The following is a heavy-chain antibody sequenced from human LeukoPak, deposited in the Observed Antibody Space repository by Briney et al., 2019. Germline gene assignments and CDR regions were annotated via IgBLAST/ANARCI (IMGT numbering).Heavy chain of an antibody. CDR1: GYTFTTYD. J-gene: IGHJ3*01. CDR2: MNPNGGNT. V-gene: IGHV1-8*01. Sequence: ASVTVSCLASGYTFTTYDINWVRQATGQGLEWMGWMNPNGGNTGYPQKFQGRVTMTRNTSISTAYMELSSLRSDDTAVYYCVYASSGIAFDVWGQGTVVTVSS. CDR3: VYASSGIAFDV. D-gene: IGHD2/OR15-2a*01.